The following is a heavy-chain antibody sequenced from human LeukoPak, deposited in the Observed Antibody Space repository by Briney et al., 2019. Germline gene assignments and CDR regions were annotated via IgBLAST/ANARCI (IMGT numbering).Heavy chain of an antibody. V-gene: IGHV3-48*01. CDR2: ISSSGSMI. D-gene: IGHD7-27*01. CDR1: GFTVSSYS. Sequence: PGGSLRLSCAASGFTVSSYSMNWVRQVRGEGLEGVSHISSSGSMIWYGESVKGRFTISRDSAKNSLHLQMNSLRAEDTAVYYCARDPESNWGWDLDYWGQGTLVTVSS. J-gene: IGHJ4*02. CDR3: ARDPESNWGWDLDY.